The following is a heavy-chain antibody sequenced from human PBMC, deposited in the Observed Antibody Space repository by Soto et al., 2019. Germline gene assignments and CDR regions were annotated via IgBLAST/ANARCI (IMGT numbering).Heavy chain of an antibody. CDR3: AKVRASYLSASYFYYGLEV. CDR1: GFTFSHYV. J-gene: IGHJ6*02. CDR2: ISGSGSSV. D-gene: IGHD2-21*01. V-gene: IGHV3-23*01. Sequence: EVQLLESGGGLVRPGGSLRLSCAASGFTFSHYVLSWVRQAPGGGLEWVSSISGSGSSVYLPDSVRGRFAMSRDLSTNTVSLQMNSLTVEDTAIYYCAKVRASYLSASYFYYGLEVWGQGTTVTVSS.